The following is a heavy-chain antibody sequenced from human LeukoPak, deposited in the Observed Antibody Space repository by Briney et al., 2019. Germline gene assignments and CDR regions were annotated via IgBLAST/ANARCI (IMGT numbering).Heavy chain of an antibody. J-gene: IGHJ3*02. CDR2: MYPDDSDT. D-gene: IGHD3-22*01. CDR3: VVQATNYNDYSSRYDPFDI. CDR1: GYSFTNHW. V-gene: IGHV5-51*01. Sequence: GESLKISCHGSGYSFTNHWIAWVRQMPGRGLEWMGIMYPDDSDTTYSPSFQGQVSFSADKSIHTAYLQWSSLKASDTAIYYCVVQATNYNDYSSRYDPFDIWGQGTLVTVSS.